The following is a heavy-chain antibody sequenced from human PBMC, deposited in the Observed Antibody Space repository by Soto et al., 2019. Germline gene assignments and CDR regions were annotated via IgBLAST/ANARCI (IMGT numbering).Heavy chain of an antibody. V-gene: IGHV4-31*03. J-gene: IGHJ5*02. CDR2: VYASGNT. Sequence: PSETLSLTCTVSGGSISSGGYYWSWIRQHPGTGLEWIGYVYASGNTYYNPSLKSRVTISVDTSKDQFSLKLSSVTAADTAVYFCARGMRGYSDRSDFRRGWFDPWGQGTLVTVSS. CDR3: ARGMRGYSDRSDFRRGWFDP. D-gene: IGHD3-22*01. CDR1: GGSISSGGYY.